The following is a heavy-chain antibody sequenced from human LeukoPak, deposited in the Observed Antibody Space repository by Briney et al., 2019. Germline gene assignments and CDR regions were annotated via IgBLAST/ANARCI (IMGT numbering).Heavy chain of an antibody. CDR1: GGTITSTSYH. D-gene: IGHD6-19*01. CDR3: ARHRGYCGESTSYSVSFDS. V-gene: IGHV4-39*01. J-gene: IGHJ5*01. Sequence: SETLSLTCTVSGGTITSTSYHWGWIRQAPGKGLEWIGSMYYSGSTYYNPSLRSRVIISADSTKNQFSLKLSSVTATVTAVYNCARHRGYCGESTSYSVSFDSWGQGAQVTVSS. CDR2: MYYSGST.